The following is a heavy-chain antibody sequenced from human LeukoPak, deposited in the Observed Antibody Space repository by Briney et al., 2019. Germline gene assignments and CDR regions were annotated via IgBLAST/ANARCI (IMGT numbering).Heavy chain of an antibody. D-gene: IGHD3-22*01. CDR3: AREPIYYDSSGYSMPGYFDY. V-gene: IGHV4-30-2*01. CDR2: IYHSGST. J-gene: IGHJ4*02. Sequence: SETLSLTCAVSGGSISSGGYPWSWIRQPPGKGLEWIGYIYHSGSTYYNPSLKSRVTISVDRSKNQFSLKLSSVTAAGTAVYYCAREPIYYDSSGYSMPGYFDYWGQGTLVTVSS. CDR1: GGSISSGGYP.